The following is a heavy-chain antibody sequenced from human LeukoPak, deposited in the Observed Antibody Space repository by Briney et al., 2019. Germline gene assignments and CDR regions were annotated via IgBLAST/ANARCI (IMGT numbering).Heavy chain of an antibody. Sequence: SETLSLTCSVSGGSISNSSYFWGWIRQPPGKGLEWVGSIYYTGLAYYDPSLESRLTMSGDTSKNQFSLKLSSVTAADTAVYYCARGLGYGDYYYYYGMDVWGQGTTVTVSS. CDR1: GGSISNSSYF. D-gene: IGHD4-17*01. CDR2: IYYTGLA. J-gene: IGHJ6*02. CDR3: ARGLGYGDYYYYYGMDV. V-gene: IGHV4-39*01.